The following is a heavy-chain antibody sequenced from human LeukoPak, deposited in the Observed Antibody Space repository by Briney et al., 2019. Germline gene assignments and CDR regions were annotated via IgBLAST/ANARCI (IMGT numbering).Heavy chain of an antibody. J-gene: IGHJ6*02. CDR3: ARSYSSWYLPPGGGVYYYGMDV. D-gene: IGHD6-13*01. CDR2: IYSSGST. Sequence: PSETLSLTCTVSGGSISSLYWSWIRQPPGKGLEWIGYIYSSGSTKYNPSLKSRVTMSVDTSKNQFSLKLSSVTAADTAVYYCARSYSSWYLPPGGGVYYYGMDVWGQGTTVTVSS. CDR1: GGSISSLY. V-gene: IGHV4-59*11.